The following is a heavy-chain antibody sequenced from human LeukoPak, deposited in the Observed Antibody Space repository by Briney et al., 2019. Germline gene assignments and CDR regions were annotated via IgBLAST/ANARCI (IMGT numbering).Heavy chain of an antibody. CDR2: IIGENGQT. D-gene: IGHD1/OR15-1a*01. J-gene: IGHJ4*02. Sequence: ASVKVSCKVSEYTLSDLSIHWARQPPGKGLEWMGCIIGENGQTIYAQRFQGRVSMTEDTSTDTAYMELSSLRSEDTAVYYCATDRSEITTADTRFDYWGQGSLVTVSS. V-gene: IGHV1-24*01. CDR1: EYTLSDLS. CDR3: ATDRSEITTADTRFDY.